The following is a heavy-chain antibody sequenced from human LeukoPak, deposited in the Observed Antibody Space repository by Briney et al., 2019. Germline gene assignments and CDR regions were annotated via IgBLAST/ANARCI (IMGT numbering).Heavy chain of an antibody. CDR2: ISGSGGST. D-gene: IGHD3-22*01. CDR1: GFTFSSYA. Sequence: PGGSLRLSCAASGFTFSSYAMSWVRQAPGKGLEWVSGISGSGGSTYYADSVKGRFTISRDNSKNTLYLQMNSLRAEDTAVFFCAKQNYFDSSTYSFDYWGQGTLVTVSS. V-gene: IGHV3-23*01. CDR3: AKQNYFDSSTYSFDY. J-gene: IGHJ4*02.